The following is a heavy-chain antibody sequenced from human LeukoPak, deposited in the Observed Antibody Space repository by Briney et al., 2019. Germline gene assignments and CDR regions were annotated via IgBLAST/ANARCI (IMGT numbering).Heavy chain of an antibody. V-gene: IGHV3-53*01. CDR3: ARDGGGYYDRSAGAFDI. Sequence: GGSLRLSCAASGFTVSSNYMSWVRQAPGKGLEWVSVICSGGSTYYADSVKGRFTISRDNSKKTLYLQMNSLRAEDRAVYYCARDGGGYYDRSAGAFDIWGQGTMVTVSS. D-gene: IGHD3-22*01. CDR1: GFTVSSNY. J-gene: IGHJ3*02. CDR2: ICSGGST.